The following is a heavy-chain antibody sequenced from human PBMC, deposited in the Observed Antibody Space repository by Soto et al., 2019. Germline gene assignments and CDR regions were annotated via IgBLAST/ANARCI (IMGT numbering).Heavy chain of an antibody. V-gene: IGHV4-59*01. CDR3: AREPRQGDRIYYFDY. J-gene: IGHJ4*02. D-gene: IGHD2-21*02. CDR2: IYNSGST. CDR1: GGSISGYS. Sequence: QVQLQESGPGLVKPSETLSLTCTVSGGSISGYSWNWIRQPPGKGLEWIAYIYNSGSTNYNPSLKSRVTISVETSTNQSSLKLSSVTAADTAVYYCAREPRQGDRIYYFDYWGQGTLVTVSS.